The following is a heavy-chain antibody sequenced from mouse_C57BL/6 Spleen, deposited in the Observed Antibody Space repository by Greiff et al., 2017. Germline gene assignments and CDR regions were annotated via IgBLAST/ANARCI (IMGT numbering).Heavy chain of an antibody. CDR3: ARSPYYYGSSYRYYFDY. Sequence: VQLQQSGAELARPGASVKLSCKASGYTFTSYGISWVKQRTGQGLEWIGEIYPRSGNTYYNEKFKGKATLTADKSSSTAYMELRSLTSEDSAVYFCARSPYYYGSSYRYYFDYWGQGTTLTVSS. J-gene: IGHJ2*01. V-gene: IGHV1-81*01. CDR1: GYTFTSYG. CDR2: IYPRSGNT. D-gene: IGHD1-1*01.